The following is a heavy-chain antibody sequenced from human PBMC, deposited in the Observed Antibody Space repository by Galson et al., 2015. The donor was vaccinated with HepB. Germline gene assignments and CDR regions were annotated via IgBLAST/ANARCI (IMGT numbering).Heavy chain of an antibody. V-gene: IGHV5-51*01. J-gene: IGHJ4*02. CDR1: GYSFTSYY. CDR2: VYPGGSGI. CDR3: AGPGWNDEY. Sequence: QSGAEVKKPGESLKISCQASGYSFTSYYIGWVRQMPGKGLEWMGIVYPGGSGIRYSPSFQGQVTISVDNSISTAYLQWSSLKASDTAVYYCAGPGWNDEYWGQGTLVTVSS. D-gene: IGHD1-1*01.